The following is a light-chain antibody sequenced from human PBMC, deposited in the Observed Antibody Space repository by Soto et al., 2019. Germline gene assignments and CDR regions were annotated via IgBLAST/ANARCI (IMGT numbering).Light chain of an antibody. J-gene: IGKJ1*01. CDR3: QHYNSYSEA. Sequence: IQMTLSPSTLSGSVGDRVTITCRAGQTISSWLAWYQQKPGKAPKLLIYKASTLKSGVPSRFSGSGSGTEFTLTISSLQPDDFATYYCQHYNSYSEAFGQGTKVDIK. CDR2: KAS. CDR1: QTISSW. V-gene: IGKV1-5*03.